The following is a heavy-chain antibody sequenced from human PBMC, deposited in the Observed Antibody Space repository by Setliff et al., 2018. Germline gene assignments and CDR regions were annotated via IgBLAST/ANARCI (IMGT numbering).Heavy chain of an antibody. V-gene: IGHV4-61*02. CDR3: ARDGPWIGEEWLLHYYYYYGMDV. CDR2: IFTSGST. J-gene: IGHJ6*02. D-gene: IGHD3-3*01. Sequence: SETLSLTCTVSGGSISSGSYYWSWIRQPAGKGLEWIGRIFTSGSTNYNPSLKSRVTISVDTSKNQFSLKLSSVTAADTAVYYCARDGPWIGEEWLLHYYYYYGMDVWGQGTTVTV. CDR1: GGSISSGSYY.